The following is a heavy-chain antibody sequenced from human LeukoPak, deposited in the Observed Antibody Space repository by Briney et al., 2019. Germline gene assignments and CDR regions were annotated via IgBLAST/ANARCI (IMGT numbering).Heavy chain of an antibody. J-gene: IGHJ5*02. CDR2: ISGSSGHT. D-gene: IGHD3-10*01. Sequence: GGSLRLSCATSGFTFSDYYMSWIRQAPGKGLEWVSYISGSSGHTRYADSVKGRFTISRDNAKKSLYLQMNSLRAGDTAVYYCARDYYGSGSYGWFEPWGQGTLVTVTS. CDR3: ARDYYGSGSYGWFEP. CDR1: GFTFSDYY. V-gene: IGHV3-11*06.